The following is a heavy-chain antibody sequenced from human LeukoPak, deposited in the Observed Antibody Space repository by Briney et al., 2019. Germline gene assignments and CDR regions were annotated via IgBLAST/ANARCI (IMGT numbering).Heavy chain of an antibody. CDR2: IYYSGST. CDR3: ARHPETYYDSRGYSGYYFDY. D-gene: IGHD3-22*01. Sequence: SETLSLTCTVSGGSISSSSYYWGWIRQPPGKGLEWIGSIYYSGSTYYNPSLKSRVTISVDTSKNQFSLKLSSVTAADTAVYYCARHPETYYDSRGYSGYYFDYWGQGTLVTVSS. J-gene: IGHJ4*02. V-gene: IGHV4-39*01. CDR1: GGSISSSSYY.